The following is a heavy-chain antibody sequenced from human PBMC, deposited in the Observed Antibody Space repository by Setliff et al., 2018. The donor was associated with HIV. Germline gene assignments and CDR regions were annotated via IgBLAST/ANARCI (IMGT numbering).Heavy chain of an antibody. CDR1: GGTFSSYV. J-gene: IGHJ6*03. D-gene: IGHD6-6*01. V-gene: IGHV1-69*05. Sequence: SVKVSCKASGGTFSSYVISWVRQAPGQGLEWMGGIIPIFGTANYAQKFQGRVTITTDESTSTVYMELSSLRSEDTAVYYCSKVSEHRTSSGSFYYYMDVWGEGTTVTVSS. CDR3: SKVSEHRTSSGSFYYYMDV. CDR2: IIPIFGTA.